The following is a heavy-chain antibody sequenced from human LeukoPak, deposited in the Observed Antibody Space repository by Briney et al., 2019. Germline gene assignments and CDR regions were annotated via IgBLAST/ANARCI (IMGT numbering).Heavy chain of an antibody. D-gene: IGHD1-1*01. CDR3: AKGLETESRLDS. V-gene: IGHV3-23*01. CDR1: GFSFSNYG. CDR2: ITGNGATT. Sequence: GGSLRLSCAASGFSFSNYGMNWVRQAPGKGLEWVSGITGNGATTYYADSVKGRFTISSDKSKNTLFLQMNSLRAEDTALYYCAKGLETESRLDSWGQGTLVTVSS. J-gene: IGHJ4*02.